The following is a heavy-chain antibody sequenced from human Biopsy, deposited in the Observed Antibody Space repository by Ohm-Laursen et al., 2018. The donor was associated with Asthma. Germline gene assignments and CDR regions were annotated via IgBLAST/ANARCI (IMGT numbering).Heavy chain of an antibody. CDR2: IVFASGAT. D-gene: IGHD2/OR15-2a*01. CDR1: GVALSGYT. Sequence: GASVKVSCNVSGVALSGYTFEWVRQARGLGLEWIAWIVFASGATNYAQNFQDRLTVTRDMSAGSVSMELRGLSSTDTAVYYCAAGRTSLQGESLIWGQGTLVTVSS. CDR3: AAGRTSLQGESLI. V-gene: IGHV1-58*01. J-gene: IGHJ4*01.